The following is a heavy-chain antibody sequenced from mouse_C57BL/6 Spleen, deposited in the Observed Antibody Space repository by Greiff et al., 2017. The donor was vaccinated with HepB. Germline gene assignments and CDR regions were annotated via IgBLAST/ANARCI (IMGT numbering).Heavy chain of an antibody. V-gene: IGHV1-5*01. Sequence: VQLQQSGTVLARPGASVKMSCKTSGYTFTSYWMHWVKQRPGQGLEWIGAIYPGNSDTSYNQKFKGKAKLTAVTSASTAYMELSSLTNEDSAVYYCTREDITTVVDWYFDVWGTWTTVTVSS. CDR2: IYPGNSDT. CDR3: TREDITTVVDWYFDV. J-gene: IGHJ1*03. D-gene: IGHD1-1*01. CDR1: GYTFTSYW.